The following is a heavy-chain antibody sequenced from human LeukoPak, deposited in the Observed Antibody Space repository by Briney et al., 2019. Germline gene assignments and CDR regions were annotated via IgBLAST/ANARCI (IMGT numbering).Heavy chain of an antibody. J-gene: IGHJ4*02. V-gene: IGHV1-2*02. Sequence: VASVKVSCKASGYTFTDYYMHWVRQAPGKGLEWMGWINPNSGGTNYAQKFQGRVTMTRDTSISTAYMELSRLRSDDTAVYYCARKAITMIVAAFDYWGQGTLVTVSS. CDR3: ARKAITMIVAAFDY. CDR2: INPNSGGT. D-gene: IGHD3-22*01. CDR1: GYTFTDYY.